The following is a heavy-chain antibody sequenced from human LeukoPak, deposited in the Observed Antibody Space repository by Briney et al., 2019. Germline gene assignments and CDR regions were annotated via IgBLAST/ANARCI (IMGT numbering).Heavy chain of an antibody. CDR1: GGTFSSYA. CDR2: ISYDGSNK. Sequence: SCKASGGTFSSYAISWVRQAPGKGLEWVAVISYDGSNKYYADSVKGRFTISRDNSKNTLYLQMNSLRAEDTAVYYCASSYYDSSGYHDFDYWGQGTLVTVSS. CDR3: ASSYYDSSGYHDFDY. J-gene: IGHJ4*02. V-gene: IGHV3-30*04. D-gene: IGHD3-22*01.